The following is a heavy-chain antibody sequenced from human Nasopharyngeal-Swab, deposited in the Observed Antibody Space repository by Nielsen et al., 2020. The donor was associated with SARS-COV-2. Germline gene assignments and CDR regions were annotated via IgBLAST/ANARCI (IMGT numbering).Heavy chain of an antibody. CDR1: GVSVSSSSAA. Sequence: SLTLSLTCAISGVSVSSSSAAWNWIRQSPSRGLEWLGRTYYRSKWYNDYAVSVKSRITINPDTSKNQFSLHLNSVTPEDTAVYYCARARGAYGDYYYYYYTDVWGKGTTVTVSS. CDR2: TYYRSKWYN. J-gene: IGHJ6*03. CDR3: ARARGAYGDYYYYYYTDV. D-gene: IGHD4-17*01. V-gene: IGHV6-1*01.